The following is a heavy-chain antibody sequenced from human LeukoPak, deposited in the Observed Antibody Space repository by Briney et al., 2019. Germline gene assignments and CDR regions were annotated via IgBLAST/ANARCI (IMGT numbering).Heavy chain of an antibody. Sequence: ASVKVSCKASGYTFTTFGITWVRQAPGQGLEWLGWISTHNGNTNSAQKFQGRVTMTTDTSTSTAYMELRGLRSDDTAVYFCARDYYHDSSSTYYYFDYWGRGTLVTVSA. CDR3: ARDYYHDSSSTYYYFDY. CDR2: ISTHNGNT. CDR1: GYTFTTFG. J-gene: IGHJ4*02. V-gene: IGHV1-18*01. D-gene: IGHD3-22*01.